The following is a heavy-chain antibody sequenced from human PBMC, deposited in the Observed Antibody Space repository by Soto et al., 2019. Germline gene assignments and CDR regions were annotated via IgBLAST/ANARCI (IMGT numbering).Heavy chain of an antibody. CDR1: GFTFIDYY. CDR3: ARASYCSGGSCYNYYYYMDV. J-gene: IGHJ6*03. Sequence: QVQLVESGGGLVKPGGSLRLSCAASGFTFIDYYMSWIRQAPGKGLECVSYISSSGSTIYYADSVKGRFTISRDNAKNSLYLQMNSLRAEEQAVYYCARASYCSGGSCYNYYYYMDVWGKGTTVTVS. V-gene: IGHV3-11*01. D-gene: IGHD2-15*01. CDR2: ISSSGSTI.